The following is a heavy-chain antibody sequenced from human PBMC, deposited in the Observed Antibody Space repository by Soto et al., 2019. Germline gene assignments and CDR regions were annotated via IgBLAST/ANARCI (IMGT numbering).Heavy chain of an antibody. CDR2: IYYSGST. V-gene: IGHV4-31*03. Sequence: SETLSLTCTVSGGSISSGGYYWSWIRQHPGKGLEWIGYIYYSGSTYYNPSLKSRVTISVDTSKNQFSLKLSSVTAADTAVYYCARDRGGYDPACDYWGQGTLVTVSS. J-gene: IGHJ4*02. CDR3: ARDRGGYDPACDY. D-gene: IGHD5-12*01. CDR1: GGSISSGGYY.